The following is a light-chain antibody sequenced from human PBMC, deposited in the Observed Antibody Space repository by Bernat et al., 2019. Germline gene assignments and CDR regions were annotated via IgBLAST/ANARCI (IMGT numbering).Light chain of an antibody. Sequence: SYELTQPPSVSVSPGQTARITCSGDALPKQYAYWYQQKPGQAPVLVIYKDSERPSGIPEQFSGSSSGTTVTLTISGVQAEDEADYYCQSADSSGTYHWVFGGGTKLNVL. CDR3: QSADSSGTYHWV. CDR1: ALPKQY. J-gene: IGLJ3*02. CDR2: KDS. V-gene: IGLV3-25*03.